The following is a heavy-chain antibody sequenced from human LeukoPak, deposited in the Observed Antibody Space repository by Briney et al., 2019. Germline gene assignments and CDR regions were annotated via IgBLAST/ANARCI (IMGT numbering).Heavy chain of an antibody. CDR2: IYYSGST. J-gene: IGHJ3*02. V-gene: IGHV4-31*03. Sequence: KPSETLSLTCTVSGGSISSGGYYWSWIRQHPGKGLEWIGYIYYSGSTYYNPSLKSRVTISVDTSKNQFSLKLSSVTAADTAVYYCASYSSNPIDAFDIWGQGTTVTVSS. CDR3: ASYSSNPIDAFDI. D-gene: IGHD6-6*01. CDR1: GGSISSGGYY.